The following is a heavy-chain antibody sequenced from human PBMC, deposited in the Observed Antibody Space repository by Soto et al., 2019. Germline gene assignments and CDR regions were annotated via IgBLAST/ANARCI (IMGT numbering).Heavy chain of an antibody. Sequence: QLQLQESGPGLAKPSETLSLTCTVSGGSIRDDRDYWGRIRQPPGKGLEWIGSIYYSGTSSYNPSLKSRVTMSVDTSKKQLSLRLSSVTAADTAVYYSARLHCDSPNCVPLDPRGQGTLVIVSS. CDR3: ARLHCDSPNCVPLDP. V-gene: IGHV4-39*01. CDR2: IYYSGTS. D-gene: IGHD2-2*01. J-gene: IGHJ5*02. CDR1: GGSIRDDRDY.